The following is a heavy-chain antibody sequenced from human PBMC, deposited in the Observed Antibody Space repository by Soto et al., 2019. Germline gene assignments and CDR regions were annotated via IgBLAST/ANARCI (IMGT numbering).Heavy chain of an antibody. V-gene: IGHV1-69*09. CDR3: ATLGAQKAP. CDR1: GGTFSTYT. D-gene: IGHD3-3*02. Sequence: QVLLVQSGAAVKKPGSSVNVSCKTLGGTFSTYTISWVRQAPGQGLLWMGSIIPFLNISNIEPTYLATLTITADASTHTACMELVGFTREDAAIYFGATLGAQKAPGGHGTGVNVSP. J-gene: IGHJ1*01. CDR2: IIPFLNIS.